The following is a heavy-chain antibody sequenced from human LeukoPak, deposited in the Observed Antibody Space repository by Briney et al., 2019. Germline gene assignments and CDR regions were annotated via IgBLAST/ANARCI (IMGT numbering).Heavy chain of an antibody. J-gene: IGHJ4*02. Sequence: SETLSLTCSVSGGSISSYYWSWIRQPPGKGLEWIGYISHSGSTNYNPSLKSRVTISVDTSKNQFSLKLSSVTAADTAVYYCARAPYDYVWGSYRRTYDYWGQGTLVTVSS. CDR1: GGSISSYY. D-gene: IGHD3-16*02. CDR3: ARAPYDYVWGSYRRTYDY. CDR2: ISHSGST. V-gene: IGHV4-59*01.